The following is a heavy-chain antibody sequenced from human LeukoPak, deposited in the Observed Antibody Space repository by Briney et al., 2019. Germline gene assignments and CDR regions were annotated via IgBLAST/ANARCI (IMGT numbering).Heavy chain of an antibody. D-gene: IGHD3-16*01. Sequence: GGSLRLSCAASGLTFSTYWMSWVRQAPGKGLEWLANIKPDGSEKYYVDSVKGRFSISRDNARNSLYLQMNSLRVEDTAVYYCASGADYYFYMDVWAKGTTVTISS. CDR2: IKPDGSEK. J-gene: IGHJ6*03. CDR1: GLTFSTYW. CDR3: ASGADYYFYMDV. V-gene: IGHV3-7*01.